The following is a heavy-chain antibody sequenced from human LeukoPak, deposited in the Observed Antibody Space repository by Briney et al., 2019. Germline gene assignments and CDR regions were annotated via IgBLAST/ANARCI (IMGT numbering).Heavy chain of an antibody. CDR1: GGTFSSYA. J-gene: IGHJ5*02. V-gene: IGHV1-69*04. CDR3: AREISGSSPPNP. CDR2: IIPILGIA. D-gene: IGHD1-26*01. Sequence: ASVKVSCKASGGTFSSYAISWVRQAPGQGLEWMGRIIPILGIANYAQKFQGRVTITADKSTSTAYMELSSLRSEDTAVYYCAREISGSSPPNPWGQGTLVTFSS.